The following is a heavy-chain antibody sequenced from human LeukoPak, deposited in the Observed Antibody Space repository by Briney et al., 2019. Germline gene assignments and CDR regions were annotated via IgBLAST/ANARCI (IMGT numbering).Heavy chain of an antibody. J-gene: IGHJ4*02. Sequence: PGGSLRLSCAASGFTFSSYWMHWVRQAPGKGLVWVSRINSDGSSTSYADSAKGRFTISRDNSKNTLYLQMNSLRAEDTAVYYCAKLYGYYHDSSGYHFDYWGQGTLVTVSS. CDR3: AKLYGYYHDSSGYHFDY. CDR2: INSDGSST. D-gene: IGHD3-22*01. V-gene: IGHV3-74*01. CDR1: GFTFSSYW.